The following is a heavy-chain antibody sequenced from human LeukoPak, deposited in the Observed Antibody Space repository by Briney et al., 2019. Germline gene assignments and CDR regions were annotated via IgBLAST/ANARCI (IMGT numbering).Heavy chain of an antibody. V-gene: IGHV4-59*01. CDR3: ARAPRSGAYWFDP. CDR2: IYYSGST. J-gene: IGHJ5*02. CDR1: GGSISSYY. Sequence: PSETLSLTRTVSGGSISSYYWSWIRQPPGKGLEWIGYIYYSGSTNYNPSLKSRVNISVDTSKNQFSLKLSSVTAADTAVYYCARAPRSGAYWFDPWGQGTLVTVSS. D-gene: IGHD3-3*01.